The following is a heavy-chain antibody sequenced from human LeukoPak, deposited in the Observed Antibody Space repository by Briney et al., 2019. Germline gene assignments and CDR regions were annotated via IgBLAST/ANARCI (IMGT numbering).Heavy chain of an antibody. CDR2: IWYDGSNK. D-gene: IGHD7-27*01. Sequence: GGSLRLSCAASGFTFSSYGMHWVRQAPGKGLEWVAVIWYDGSNKYYADSVKGRFTISRDNSKNTLYLQMNSLRAEDTAVYYCARSRGGLGILDAFDIWGQGTMVTVSS. J-gene: IGHJ3*02. CDR3: ARSRGGLGILDAFDI. CDR1: GFTFSSYG. V-gene: IGHV3-33*01.